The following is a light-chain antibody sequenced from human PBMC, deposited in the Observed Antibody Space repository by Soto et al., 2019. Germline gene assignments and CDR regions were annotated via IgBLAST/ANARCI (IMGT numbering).Light chain of an antibody. V-gene: IGKV1-12*01. Sequence: IQMTQSPSSVFASVGDVVTISCQASQGISRSLAWYQRKPGKAPKLLIYAASSLQSGVPSRFSGSGSGTDFTLTISSLQPEDFATYYCQQTYNTPITFGQGTRLETK. CDR3: QQTYNTPIT. CDR1: QGISRS. CDR2: AAS. J-gene: IGKJ5*01.